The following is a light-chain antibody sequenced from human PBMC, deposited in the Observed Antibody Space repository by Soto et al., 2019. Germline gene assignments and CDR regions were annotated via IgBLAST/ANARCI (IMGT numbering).Light chain of an antibody. J-gene: IGLJ3*02. CDR3: AAWDDSLNGWV. V-gene: IGLV4-69*01. Sequence: QLVLTQSPSASASLGASVKLTCTLSSGLSNYAIAWHQQQTEKGPRYLMKVNSDGSHSKGDGIPDRFSGSSFGAERYLTISRLQPEDEADYYCAAWDDSLNGWVFGGGTKLTVL. CDR1: SGLSNYA. CDR2: VNSDGSH.